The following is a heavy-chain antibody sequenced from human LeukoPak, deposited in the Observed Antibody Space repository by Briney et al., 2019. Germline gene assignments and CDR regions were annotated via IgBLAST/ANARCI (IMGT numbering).Heavy chain of an antibody. Sequence: SETLSLTCTVSGGSISSYYWSWIRQPPGKGLEWIGRIYTSGSTNYNPSLKSRVTISVDTPKNQFSLKLSSVTAADTAVYYCARDVPVNPLDYWGQGTLVTVSS. V-gene: IGHV4-4*07. CDR1: GGSISSYY. CDR2: IYTSGST. J-gene: IGHJ4*02. CDR3: ARDVPVNPLDY.